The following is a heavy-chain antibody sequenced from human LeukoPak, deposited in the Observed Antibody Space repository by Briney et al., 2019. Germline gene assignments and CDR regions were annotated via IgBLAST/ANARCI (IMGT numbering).Heavy chain of an antibody. J-gene: IGHJ4*02. CDR1: GFTFDDHG. D-gene: IGHD1-26*01. CDR3: ARGSAWDGGSYIRFDY. Sequence: PAGGSLRLSCAASGFTFDDHGMSWVRQAPGKGLEWVSGINWNSDSTGYADSVKGRFTISRDNAKNSLYLQMNSLRAEDTALYYCARGSAWDGGSYIRFDYWGQGTLVTVSS. CDR2: INWNSDST. V-gene: IGHV3-20*04.